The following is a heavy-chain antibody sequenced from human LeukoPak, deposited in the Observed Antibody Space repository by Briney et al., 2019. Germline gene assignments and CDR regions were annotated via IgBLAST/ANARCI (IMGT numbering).Heavy chain of an antibody. Sequence: GGSLRLSCAASGFTFTGHTMTWLRQAPGKGLEWVSIIGGRDDRTYYADSVKGRFTTSRDNSKNILYLQMNSLRAEDTAVYYCAKDPNHFYDFWSGYKWGQGTLVTVSS. D-gene: IGHD3-3*01. V-gene: IGHV3-23*01. CDR1: GFTFTGHT. J-gene: IGHJ4*02. CDR3: AKDPNHFYDFWSGYK. CDR2: IGGRDDRT.